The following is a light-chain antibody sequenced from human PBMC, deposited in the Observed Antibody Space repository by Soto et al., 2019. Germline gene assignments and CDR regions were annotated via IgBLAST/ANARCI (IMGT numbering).Light chain of an antibody. CDR2: AAS. CDR1: QGISSY. V-gene: IGKV1-9*01. CDR3: QQLNSYPCT. Sequence: DIQLTQSPSFLSASVGDRVTITCRASQGISSYLAWYQQKPGQAPKLLFYAASTLQSGVPSRFSGSRPATAFSLTFGSLQPEDFATDYCQQLNSYPCTFGQGTRLEIK. J-gene: IGKJ5*01.